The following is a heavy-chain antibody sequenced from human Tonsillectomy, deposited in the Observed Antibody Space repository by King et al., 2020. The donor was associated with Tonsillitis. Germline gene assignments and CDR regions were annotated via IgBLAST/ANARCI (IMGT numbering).Heavy chain of an antibody. CDR3: ARGRCVVVVVPTINAFDI. V-gene: IGHV4-34*01. D-gene: IGHD2-15*01. CDR2: INHSGST. CDR1: GGSFSSYY. Sequence: HVQLQQWGAGLLKPSETLSLTCAVYGGSFSSYYWNWIRQPPGKGLEWMGEINHSGSTNYNTSLESRVTISVDRSKNQFSLNLSSVTAADTAISYCARGRCVVVVVPTINAFDIWGHGTMVTVSS. J-gene: IGHJ3*02.